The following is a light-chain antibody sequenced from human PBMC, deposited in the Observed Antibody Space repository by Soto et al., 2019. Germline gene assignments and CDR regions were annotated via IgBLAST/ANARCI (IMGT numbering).Light chain of an antibody. Sequence: EILLPPSPARLSVSPRERFPLSCRAGKGVTTNFAGYQQKSGQSPRLLIYDVSNRATGVPARFSGTGSETDFTLTISGLQSEDAAVYFCQQYNNWPFSFGQGTRLEI. CDR2: DVS. J-gene: IGKJ5*01. V-gene: IGKV3D-15*01. CDR1: KGVTTN. CDR3: QQYNNWPFS.